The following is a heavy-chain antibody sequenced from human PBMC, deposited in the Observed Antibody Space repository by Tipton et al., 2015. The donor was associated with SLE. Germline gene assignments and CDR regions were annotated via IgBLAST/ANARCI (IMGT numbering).Heavy chain of an antibody. V-gene: IGHV3-23*01. J-gene: IGHJ4*02. D-gene: IGHD4-11*01. Sequence: GSLRLSCAASGFPFSNHGMSWVRRPPGKGLEWVSGISPGSTATYYADSVKGRFTISRDNSKNALYLQMSSLRVEDTAVYYCANLFDDYSNADYWGQGTPVTVSS. CDR3: ANLFDDYSNADY. CDR2: ISPGSTAT. CDR1: GFPFSNHG.